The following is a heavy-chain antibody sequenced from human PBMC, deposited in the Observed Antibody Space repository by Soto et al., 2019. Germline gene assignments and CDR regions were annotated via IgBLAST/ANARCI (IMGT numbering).Heavy chain of an antibody. D-gene: IGHD3-10*01. J-gene: IGHJ4*02. CDR2: IIPIFGTA. CDR1: GGTFSSYA. CDR3: ARGYGSGSYSYFDY. Sequence: GASVKVSCKASGGTFSSYAISWVRQAPGQGLEWMGGIIPIFGTANYAQKFQGRVTITADESTSTAYMELSSLRSEDTAVYYCARGYGSGSYSYFDYWGQGTLVTVSS. V-gene: IGHV1-69*13.